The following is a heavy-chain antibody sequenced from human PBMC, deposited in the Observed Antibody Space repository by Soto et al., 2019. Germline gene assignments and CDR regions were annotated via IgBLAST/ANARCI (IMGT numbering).Heavy chain of an antibody. CDR1: GFSLSTSGMR. CDR3: ARTIYYYDSSGYYYVGAFDI. Sequence: GPTLVNPTQTLTLTCTFSGFSLSTSGMRVSWIRQPPGKALEWLARIDWDDDKFYSTSLKTRLTISKDTSKNQVVLTMTNMDPVDTATYYCARTIYYYDSSGYYYVGAFDIWGQGTMVTVSS. V-gene: IGHV2-70*04. D-gene: IGHD3-22*01. J-gene: IGHJ3*02. CDR2: IDWDDDK.